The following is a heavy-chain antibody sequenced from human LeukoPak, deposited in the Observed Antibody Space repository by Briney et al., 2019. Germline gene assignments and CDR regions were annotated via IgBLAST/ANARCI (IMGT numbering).Heavy chain of an antibody. Sequence: GGSLRLSCAASGFTFSSYWMTWVRQAPGKGLEWVANIREDGSEKYYVDSVKGRFTISRDNAKNSLYLQMNSLRAEDTAVYYCARDNSELLWFGELSTYGMDVWGKGTTVTVSS. D-gene: IGHD3-10*01. CDR1: GFTFSSYW. V-gene: IGHV3-7*01. J-gene: IGHJ6*04. CDR3: ARDNSELLWFGELSTYGMDV. CDR2: IREDGSEK.